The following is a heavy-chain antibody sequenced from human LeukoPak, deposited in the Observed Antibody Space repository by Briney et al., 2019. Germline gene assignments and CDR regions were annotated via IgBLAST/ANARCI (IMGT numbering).Heavy chain of an antibody. Sequence: GGSLRLSCAASGFTFSSYSMNWVRQAPGKGLEWVSSISSSSSYIYYADSVKGRFTISRDNAKNSLYLQMNSLRAEDTAVYYCARDEFHGNIVVVPALDYWGQGTLVTVSS. CDR2: ISSSSSYI. D-gene: IGHD2-2*01. J-gene: IGHJ4*02. CDR3: ARDEFHGNIVVVPALDY. CDR1: GFTFSSYS. V-gene: IGHV3-21*01.